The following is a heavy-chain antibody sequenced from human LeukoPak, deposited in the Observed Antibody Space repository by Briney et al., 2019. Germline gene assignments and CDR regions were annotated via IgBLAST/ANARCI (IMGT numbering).Heavy chain of an antibody. CDR3: ARDSELYDGSNYTYYFDL. CDR2: IYQSGST. Sequence: PSETLSLTCTVSGGSVSGASVGRGAHFWNWIRQAPGKGLEWIGYIYQSGSTYFNPSLKIRVSISIDTFKNQFSLKLSSVTAADTAVYYCARDSELYDGSNYTYYFDLWGQGTLVTVSS. V-gene: IGHV4-30-2*01. D-gene: IGHD5-24*01. CDR1: GGSVSGASVGRGAHF. J-gene: IGHJ4*02.